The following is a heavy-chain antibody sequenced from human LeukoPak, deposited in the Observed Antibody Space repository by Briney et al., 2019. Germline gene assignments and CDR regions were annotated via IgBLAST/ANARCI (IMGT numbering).Heavy chain of an antibody. CDR3: ARAGEHHYYYYMDV. V-gene: IGHV1-2*02. CDR2: INPNSGGT. J-gene: IGHJ6*03. CDR1: GYTFTGYY. Sequence: GASVKVSCKASGYTFTGYYMHWVRQAPGQGLEWMGWINPNSGGTNYAQKFQGRVTMTRDTSISTAYMELSRLRSDDTAVYYCARAGEHHYYYYMDVWGKGTTVTVSS. D-gene: IGHD4-17*01.